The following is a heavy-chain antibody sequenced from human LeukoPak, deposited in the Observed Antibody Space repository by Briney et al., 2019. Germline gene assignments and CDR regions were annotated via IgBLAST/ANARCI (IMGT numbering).Heavy chain of an antibody. V-gene: IGHV4-59*01. CDR3: ARDPYSGRYGDYYYYYMDV. J-gene: IGHJ6*03. Sequence: PSETLSLTCTVAGGSISSYYWSWIRQPPGQGLEWIGFIYYSGSTNYNPSLKSRVTISVDTSKNQFSLKRSSVTAADTAVYYCARDPYSGRYGDYYYYYMDVWGKATTVTISS. D-gene: IGHD1-26*01. CDR2: IYYSGST. CDR1: GGSISSYY.